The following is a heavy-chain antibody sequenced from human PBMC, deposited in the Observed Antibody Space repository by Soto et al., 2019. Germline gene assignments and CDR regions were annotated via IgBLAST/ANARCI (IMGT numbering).Heavy chain of an antibody. J-gene: IGHJ6*02. CDR2: INHSGST. CDR1: GGSFSGYY. V-gene: IGHV4-34*01. CDR3: ARVYGSGSGNYYYCYYGVGV. D-gene: IGHD3-10*01. Sequence: PSETLSLTCAVYGGSFSGYYWSWIRQPPGKGLEWIGEINHSGSTNYNPSLKSRVTISVDTSKNQFSLKLSSVTAADTAVYYCARVYGSGSGNYYYCYYGVGVWGQGTTVTGYS.